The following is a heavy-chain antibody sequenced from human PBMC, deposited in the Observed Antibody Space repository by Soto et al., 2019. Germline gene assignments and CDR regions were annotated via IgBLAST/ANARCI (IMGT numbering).Heavy chain of an antibody. J-gene: IGHJ4*02. CDR3: VRVVAIPGYPDN. CDR1: GATFSRYA. V-gene: IGHV1-69*14. D-gene: IGHD5-12*01. Sequence: QVQLVQSGAEVRQPASSVKVSCKTSGATFSRYAITWERQAPGQGLEWMGGIVPTVDTSTYAQKFQGRVTITADKFTNTVYMELSSLRSDDTAVYYCVRVVAIPGYPDNWGQGTLVTVSP. CDR2: IVPTVDTS.